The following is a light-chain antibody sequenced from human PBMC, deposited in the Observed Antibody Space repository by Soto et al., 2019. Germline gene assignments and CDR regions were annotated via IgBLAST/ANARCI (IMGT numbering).Light chain of an antibody. J-gene: IGKJ2*01. Sequence: EIVLTQSPGTLSLSPGERATLSCRASQSVSSRDLAWYQQKPGQAPRLLIYATSSRAAGIPDRFSGSGSGTDFTLTISRLEPEDFAIYYCQQYGGVPYTFGQGTKLEIK. CDR2: ATS. CDR1: QSVSSRD. V-gene: IGKV3-20*01. CDR3: QQYGGVPYT.